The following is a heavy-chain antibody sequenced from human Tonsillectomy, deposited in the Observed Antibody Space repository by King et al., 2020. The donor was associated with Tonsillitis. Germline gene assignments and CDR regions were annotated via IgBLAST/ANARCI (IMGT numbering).Heavy chain of an antibody. CDR1: GGSFSSYG. J-gene: IGHJ4*02. D-gene: IGHD1-26*01. V-gene: IGHV1-69*01. CDR3: ARYSRYFEY. CDR2: IIPIFGTP. Sequence: VQLVQSGAEVKKPGSSVTVSCTASGGSFSSYGITWVRQAPGHGLEWMGDIIPIFGTPNYAQNFQGRVAITADESTSAAYMELSSLRSDDTAVYYCARYSRYFEYWGQGTLVTVSS.